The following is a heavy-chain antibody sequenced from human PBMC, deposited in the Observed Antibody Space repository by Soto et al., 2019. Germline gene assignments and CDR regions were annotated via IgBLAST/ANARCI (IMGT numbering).Heavy chain of an antibody. V-gene: IGHV3-30-3*01. CDR3: ARESGTDPGYYYYGMDV. CDR1: GFTFSSYA. J-gene: IGHJ6*02. D-gene: IGHD3-10*01. Sequence: GGSLRLSCAASGFTFSSYAMHWVRQAPGKGLEWVAVISYDGSNKYYADSVKGRFTISRDNSKNTLYLQMNSLRAEDTAVYYCARESGTDPGYYYYGMDVWGQGTTVTVSS. CDR2: ISYDGSNK.